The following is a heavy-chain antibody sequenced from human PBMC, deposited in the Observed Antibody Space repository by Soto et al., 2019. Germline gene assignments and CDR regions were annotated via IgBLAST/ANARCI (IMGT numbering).Heavy chain of an antibody. CDR1: GYTFTHYA. CDR2: INAANGNT. D-gene: IGHD4-17*01. J-gene: IGHJ4*02. V-gene: IGHV1-3*01. Sequence: QVPLVQSGAEVKKPGASVKVSCKASGYTFTHYATHWVRQAPGQRLEWMGWINAANGNTKYSQKFQGRVTITSDTPASTAYMEVSSLRSEDTAVYYCAREVGYGDYVDWGQGTLFTVSS. CDR3: AREVGYGDYVD.